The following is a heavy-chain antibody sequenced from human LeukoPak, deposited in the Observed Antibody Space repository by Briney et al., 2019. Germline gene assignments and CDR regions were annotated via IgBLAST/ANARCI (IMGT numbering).Heavy chain of an antibody. CDR2: INHSGST. J-gene: IGHJ4*02. CDR1: GGAFSGYE. CDR3: ARGGIPAALDY. Sequence: PAESLSLTCAAYGGAFSGYEWSWIRQPPGKGLEWIGEINHSGSTNYNPSLKSRVTISVDTSKNQFSLKLSSVTAADTAVYYCARGGIPAALDYWGQGTLVTVSS. V-gene: IGHV4-34*01. D-gene: IGHD2-2*01.